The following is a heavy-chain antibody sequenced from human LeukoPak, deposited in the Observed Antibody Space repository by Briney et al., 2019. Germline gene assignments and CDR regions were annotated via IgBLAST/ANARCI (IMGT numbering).Heavy chain of an antibody. J-gene: IGHJ6*02. CDR3: AKDRSDNSSWYCMDV. CDR2: MRYDGSNK. CDR1: GFTFNNYG. D-gene: IGHD6-19*01. V-gene: IGHV3-30*02. Sequence: GGSLRLSCAASGFTFNNYGMYWVRQAPGKGLEWVAFMRYDGSNKYYADSVKGRFTISRDNSKNTLYLQMNSLGAEDMAVYYCAKDRSDNSSWYCMDVWGQGTTVTVSS.